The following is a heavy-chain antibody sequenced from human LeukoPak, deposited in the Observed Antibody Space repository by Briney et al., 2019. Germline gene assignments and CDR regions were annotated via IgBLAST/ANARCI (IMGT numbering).Heavy chain of an antibody. CDR1: GFTFSSYA. J-gene: IGHJ3*02. Sequence: GGSLRLSCAASGFTFSSYAMHWVRQAPGKGLEWVAVISYDGSNKYYADSVKGRFTISRDNSKNTLYLQMNSLRAEDTAVYYCAKVGGDAFDIWGQGTMVTVSS. V-gene: IGHV3-30*04. D-gene: IGHD3-10*01. CDR2: ISYDGSNK. CDR3: AKVGGDAFDI.